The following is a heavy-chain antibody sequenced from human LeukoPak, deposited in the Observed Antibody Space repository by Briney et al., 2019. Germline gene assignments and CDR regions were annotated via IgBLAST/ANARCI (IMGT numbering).Heavy chain of an antibody. J-gene: IGHJ4*02. V-gene: IGHV4-39*01. D-gene: IGHD3-22*01. Sequence: TPSETLSLTCTVSGGSISSSSYDWGWFRQPPGKGLEWIGSIYYSGSTYYHPCLKSRFTISVDTSKNQFSLKLSSVTAADTAVYYCASWGYHSSGYYYCDYWGQGTLVTVSS. CDR3: ASWGYHSSGYYYCDY. CDR2: IYYSGST. CDR1: GGSISSSSYD.